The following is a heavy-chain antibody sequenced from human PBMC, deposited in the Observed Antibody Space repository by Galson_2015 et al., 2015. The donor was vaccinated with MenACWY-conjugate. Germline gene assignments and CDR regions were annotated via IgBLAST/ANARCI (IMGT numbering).Heavy chain of an antibody. CDR1: GFNFNGNG. CDR2: IWHDGSKT. CDR3: ARDSRYNYYLPGFGDY. V-gene: IGHV3-33*01. J-gene: IGHJ4*02. D-gene: IGHD5-18*01. Sequence: SLRLSCAASGFNFNGNGMHWVRQAAGKGLEWVAIIWHDGSKTYYADSVKGRFTISRDNSKNTLYLQMNSLRAEDTAVYHCARDSRYNYYLPGFGDYWGQGTLVTVSS.